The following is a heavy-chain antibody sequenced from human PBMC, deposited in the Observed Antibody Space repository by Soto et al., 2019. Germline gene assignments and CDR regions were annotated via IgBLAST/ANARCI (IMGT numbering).Heavy chain of an antibody. J-gene: IGHJ6*02. Sequence: PSETLSLTCTVSGGSISSSSYYWGWIRQPPGKGLEWIGSIYYSGSTYYNPSLKSRVTISVDTSKNQFSLKLSSVTAADTAVYYCARQKGFLEWLYSGYYYGMDVWGQGTTVTVSS. D-gene: IGHD3-3*01. V-gene: IGHV4-39*01. CDR1: GGSISSSSYY. CDR2: IYYSGST. CDR3: ARQKGFLEWLYSGYYYGMDV.